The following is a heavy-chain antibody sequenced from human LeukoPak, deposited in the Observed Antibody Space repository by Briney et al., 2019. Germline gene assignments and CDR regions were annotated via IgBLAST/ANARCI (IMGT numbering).Heavy chain of an antibody. Sequence: ASVKVSCKTSGYTFTGYYIHWVRQAPGQGLEWMGWINPNTGGTNYAQNFQGRVTMTRDTSIAAASMELSRLRSDDTAVYYCTRDSEEGFDYWGQGTLVTVSS. CDR3: TRDSEEGFDY. CDR1: GYTFTGYY. J-gene: IGHJ4*02. V-gene: IGHV1-2*02. CDR2: INPNTGGT.